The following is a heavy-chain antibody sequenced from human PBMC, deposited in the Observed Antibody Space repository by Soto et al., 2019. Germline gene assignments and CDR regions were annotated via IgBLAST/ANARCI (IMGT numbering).Heavy chain of an antibody. CDR2: INSDGRST. CDR1: GFSFSMCW. D-gene: IGHD6-13*01. J-gene: IGHJ6*02. Sequence: GGCLIIACAACGFSFSMCWMHWVRQAPGKGLLWFSRINSDGRSTSYSDSVKGRFAISRDNAKNTLYLQMNSLRAEDTAVYYCARVVSSWYSIYYGMDVWGQGTTVTVSS. CDR3: ARVVSSWYSIYYGMDV. V-gene: IGHV3-74*01.